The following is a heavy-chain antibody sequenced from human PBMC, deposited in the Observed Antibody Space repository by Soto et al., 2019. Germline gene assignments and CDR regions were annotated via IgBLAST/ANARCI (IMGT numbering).Heavy chain of an antibody. V-gene: IGHV1-8*01. CDR2: MNPNSGNT. J-gene: IGHJ5*02. Sequence: ASVKVSCKASGYTFTSYDINWVRQATGQGLEWMGWMNPNSGNTGYAQKFQGRVTMTRNTSISTAYMELSSLRSEDTAVYYCARVFYSYGDYVEGWVDPWGQGTLVTVSS. CDR1: GYTFTSYD. D-gene: IGHD4-17*01. CDR3: ARVFYSYGDYVEGWVDP.